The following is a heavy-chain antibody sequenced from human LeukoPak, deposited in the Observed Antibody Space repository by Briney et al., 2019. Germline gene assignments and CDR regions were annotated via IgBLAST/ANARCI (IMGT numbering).Heavy chain of an antibody. CDR1: GGSISSYY. CDR2: IYYSGST. D-gene: IGHD3-10*01. V-gene: IGHV4-59*01. CDR3: ARDRMVRGVIIGLGY. Sequence: SETLSLTCTVSGGSISSYYWSWIRQPPGKGLEWIGYIYYSGSTNYNPSLKSRVTISVDTSKNQFSLKLSSVTAADTAVYYCARDRMVRGVIIGLGYWGQGTLVTVSS. J-gene: IGHJ4*02.